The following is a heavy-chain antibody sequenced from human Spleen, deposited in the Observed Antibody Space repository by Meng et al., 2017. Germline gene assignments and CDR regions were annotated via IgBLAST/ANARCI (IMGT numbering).Heavy chain of an antibody. V-gene: IGHV3-11*04. CDR3: ARDSEFGVLWGYYYGMDV. Sequence: GGSLRLSCTVSGGSISSSSYYWGWIRQPPGKGLEWVSYISSSGSTIYYADSVKGRFTISRDNAKNSLYLQMNSLRAEDTAVYYCARDSEFGVLWGYYYGMDVWGQGTTVTVSS. J-gene: IGHJ6*02. CDR2: ISSSGSTI. CDR1: GGSISSSSYY. D-gene: IGHD3-10*01.